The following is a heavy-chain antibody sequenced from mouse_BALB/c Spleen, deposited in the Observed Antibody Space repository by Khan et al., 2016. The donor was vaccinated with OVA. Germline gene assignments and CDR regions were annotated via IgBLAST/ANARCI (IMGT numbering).Heavy chain of an antibody. CDR2: IWGDGST. CDR3: ARAYYRYDGYYAMDY. CDR1: GFSLSRYS. V-gene: IGHV2-6-4*01. J-gene: IGHJ4*01. Sequence: QVQLQQSRPGLVAPSQSLSITCTVSGFSLSRYSVHWVRQPPGKGLEWLGMIWGDGSTDYNSALKSRLSISKDNSKSQVFLKMNSLQTDDTAMYYCARAYYRYDGYYAMDYWGQGTSVTVSS. D-gene: IGHD2-14*01.